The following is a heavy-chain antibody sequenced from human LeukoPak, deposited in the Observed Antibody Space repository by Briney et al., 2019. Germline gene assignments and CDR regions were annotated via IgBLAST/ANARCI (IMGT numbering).Heavy chain of an antibody. CDR2: ISGSGGST. V-gene: IGHV3-23*01. D-gene: IGHD3-9*01. CDR1: GFTFSSYA. CDR3: AKGGLRYFDWLLSFDY. J-gene: IGHJ4*02. Sequence: QPGGSLRLSCAASGFTFSSYAMSWVRQAPGKGLEWVSAISGSGGSTYYADSEKGRFTISRDNSKNTLYLQMNSLRAEDTAVYYCAKGGLRYFDWLLSFDYWGQGTLVTVSS.